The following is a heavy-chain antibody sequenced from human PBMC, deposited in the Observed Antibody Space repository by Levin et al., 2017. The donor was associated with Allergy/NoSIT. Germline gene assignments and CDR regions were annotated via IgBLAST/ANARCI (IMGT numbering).Heavy chain of an antibody. CDR3: AKVGHYGWYFDL. V-gene: IGHV3-23*01. Sequence: LSLPCAASGFTFRSYAMSWVRQAPGKGLEWVSAISGSGGSTYYADSVKGRFTISRDNSKNTLYLQMNSLRAEDTAVYYCAKVGHYGWYFDLWGRGTLVTVSS. CDR1: GFTFRSYA. J-gene: IGHJ2*01. D-gene: IGHD4-17*01. CDR2: ISGSGGST.